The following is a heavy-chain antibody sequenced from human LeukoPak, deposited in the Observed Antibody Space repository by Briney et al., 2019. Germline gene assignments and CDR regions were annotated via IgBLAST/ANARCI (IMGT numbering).Heavy chain of an antibody. Sequence: PGGSLRLSCAASGFTFSSHGMSWVRQTPGKGLEWVSSISTSGDGTVYADSVKGRVTISRDNSKNTLYLQMNSLKAEDTAVYSCAKNLLGSGAYSWYFDLWGRGTLATVSS. CDR3: AKNLLGSGAYSWYFDL. CDR1: GFTFSSHG. CDR2: ISTSGDGT. V-gene: IGHV3-23*01. J-gene: IGHJ2*01. D-gene: IGHD1-26*01.